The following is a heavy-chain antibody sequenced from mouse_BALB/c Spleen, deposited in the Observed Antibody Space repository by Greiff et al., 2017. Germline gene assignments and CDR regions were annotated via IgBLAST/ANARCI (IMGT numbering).Heavy chain of an antibody. V-gene: IGHV1S81*02. CDR1: GYTFTSYW. Sequence: QVQLQQPGAELVKPGASVKLSCKASGYTFTSYWMHWVKQRPGQGLEWIGEINPSNGRTNYNEKFKSKATLTVDKSSSTAYMQLSSLTSEDSAVYYCARPYGNYESYYAMDYWGQGTSVTVSS. CDR3: ARPYGNYESYYAMDY. J-gene: IGHJ4*01. CDR2: INPSNGRT. D-gene: IGHD2-10*02.